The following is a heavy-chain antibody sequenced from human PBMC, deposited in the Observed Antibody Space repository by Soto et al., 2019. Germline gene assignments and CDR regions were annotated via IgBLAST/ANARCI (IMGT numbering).Heavy chain of an antibody. J-gene: IGHJ3*02. D-gene: IGHD2-8*01. CDR2: VTGRTGVT. V-gene: IGHV3-23*01. Sequence: EVQLLESGGGLVQPGGSLRLSCAASGFTFSNYAMSWVRQPPGTGLEWVSVVTGRTGVTYYADSVRGRFTTSSDNSADTLYLQMNSLGAEDTTVDFCAKHLPSENNQRVWADACHMWGQGTMLTVSS. CDR1: GFTFSNYA. CDR3: AKHLPSENNQRVWADACHM.